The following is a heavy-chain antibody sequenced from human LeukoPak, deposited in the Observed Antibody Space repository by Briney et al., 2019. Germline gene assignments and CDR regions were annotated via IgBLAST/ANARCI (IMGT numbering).Heavy chain of an antibody. CDR1: GFTFSSYG. CDR3: AKVGQQQLADHDAFDI. J-gene: IGHJ3*02. CDR2: ISCSGGST. Sequence: PGGSLRLSCAASGFTFSSYGMSWVRQAPGKGLEWVSAISCSGGSTYYADSVKGRFTISRDNSKNTLYLQMNSLRAEDTAVYYCAKVGQQQLADHDAFDIWGQGTMVTVSS. D-gene: IGHD6-13*01. V-gene: IGHV3-23*01.